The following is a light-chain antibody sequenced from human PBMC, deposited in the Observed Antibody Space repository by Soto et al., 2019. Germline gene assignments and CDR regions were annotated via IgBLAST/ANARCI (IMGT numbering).Light chain of an antibody. J-gene: IGKJ2*01. Sequence: DIQMTQSPSSLSASVGDRVTITCRASHTFSSFLNWYQQKRGKPPTLLIYGAFNLRSGVPSRFAGSGGGAEFRLTISSLQPGHFATYYCQQTYSPPFTFGQGTSLELK. CDR3: QQTYSPPFT. CDR1: HTFSSF. CDR2: GAF. V-gene: IGKV1-39*01.